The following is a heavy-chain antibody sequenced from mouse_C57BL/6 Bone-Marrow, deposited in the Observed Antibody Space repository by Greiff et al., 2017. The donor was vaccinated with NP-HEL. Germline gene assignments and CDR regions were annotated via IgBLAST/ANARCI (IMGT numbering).Heavy chain of an antibody. Sequence: QVQLQQPGAELVKPGASVKLSCKASGYTFTSYWMHWVKQRPGQGLEWIGMIHPNSGSTNYNEKFKSKATLTVDKSSSTAYMQLSSLTSEDSAVYYCASKGIYGNYGAYWGQGTLVTVSA. J-gene: IGHJ3*01. CDR1: GYTFTSYW. V-gene: IGHV1-64*01. D-gene: IGHD2-1*01. CDR3: ASKGIYGNYGAY. CDR2: IHPNSGST.